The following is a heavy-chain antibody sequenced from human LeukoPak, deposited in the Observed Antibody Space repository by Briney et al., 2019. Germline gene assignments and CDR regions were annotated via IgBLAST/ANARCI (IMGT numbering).Heavy chain of an antibody. D-gene: IGHD3-10*01. CDR3: ATDGPRELLPRPFDY. V-gene: IGHV1-24*01. Sequence: ASVKVSCKASGYTLTELSMHWVRQAPGKGLEWMGGFDPEDGETIYAQKFQGRVTMTEDTSTDTAYMELSSLRPEDTAVYYCATDGPRELLPRPFDYWGQGTLVTVSS. J-gene: IGHJ4*02. CDR1: GYTLTELS. CDR2: FDPEDGET.